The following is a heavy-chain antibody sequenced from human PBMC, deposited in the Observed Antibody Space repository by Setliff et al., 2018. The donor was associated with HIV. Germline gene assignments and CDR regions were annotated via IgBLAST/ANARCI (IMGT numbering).Heavy chain of an antibody. CDR3: ARDQGYMDV. J-gene: IGHJ6*03. CDR1: GFTFSSYA. V-gene: IGHV3-30*04. Sequence: LRLSCAASGFTFSSYAMHWVRQDPGKGLEWLAVISYDRSNKYYADSVRCRFIISRDNSKNTLYLQMNSLRPEDTAVYYCARDQGYMDVWGKGTTVTVSS. CDR2: ISYDRSNK.